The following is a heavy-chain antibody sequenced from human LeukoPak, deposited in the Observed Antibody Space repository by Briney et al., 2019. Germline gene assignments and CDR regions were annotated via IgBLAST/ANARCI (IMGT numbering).Heavy chain of an antibody. CDR2: ISSSGGTR. V-gene: IGHV3-23*01. Sequence: PGGSLRLSCVASGFTFSFYDMIWVRQAPGKGLEWVSDISSSGGTRNYADSVKGRFTIFRDNSKNTLYLQINSLGADDTAIYYCAKCMTEPGTCYLGQGTLVTVSS. D-gene: IGHD2-8*01. CDR1: GFTFSFYD. J-gene: IGHJ4*02. CDR3: AKCMTEPGTCY.